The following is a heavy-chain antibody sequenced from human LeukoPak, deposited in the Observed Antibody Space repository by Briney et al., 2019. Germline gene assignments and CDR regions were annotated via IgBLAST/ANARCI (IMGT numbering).Heavy chain of an antibody. CDR1: GFTFSSYG. D-gene: IGHD3-9*01. J-gene: IGHJ4*02. CDR3: AKDDAWLRYQY. Sequence: PGGTLRLSCAASGFTFSSYGMNWVRQAPGKGLEGVSRISGSGRSTYYADSVKGRFTISRDNSKNTLDLQMNSLRAEDTAVYYCAKDDAWLRYQYWGQGTLVTVSS. V-gene: IGHV3-23*01. CDR2: ISGSGRST.